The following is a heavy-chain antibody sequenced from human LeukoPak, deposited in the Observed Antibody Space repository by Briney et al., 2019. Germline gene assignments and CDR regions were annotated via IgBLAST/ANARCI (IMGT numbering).Heavy chain of an antibody. Sequence: GGSLRLSCAVSGFTFSSYSMNWVRQAPGKGLEWVSSITTRSSYIYYADSVKGRFTISRDDAKSSLYLQMSSLRAEDTAVYYCARDPAAAGSVWLDPWGQGILVTVSS. V-gene: IGHV3-21*01. J-gene: IGHJ5*02. CDR2: ITTRSSYI. CDR3: ARDPAAAGSVWLDP. CDR1: GFTFSSYS. D-gene: IGHD6-13*01.